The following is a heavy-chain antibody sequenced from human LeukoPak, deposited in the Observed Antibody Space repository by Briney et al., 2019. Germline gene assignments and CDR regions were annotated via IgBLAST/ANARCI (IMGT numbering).Heavy chain of an antibody. V-gene: IGHV1-2*02. CDR1: GYTFTGYY. J-gene: IGHJ5*02. D-gene: IGHD3-10*01. CDR3: AREGLWSYNWFDP. Sequence: ASVRVSCKASGYTFTGYYIHWVRQAPGQGLEWMGWINPNTSGTDYAQKFQGRVTMTRDTSTSTVYMELSSLRSEDTAVYYCAREGLWSYNWFDPWGQGTLVTVSS. CDR2: INPNTSGT.